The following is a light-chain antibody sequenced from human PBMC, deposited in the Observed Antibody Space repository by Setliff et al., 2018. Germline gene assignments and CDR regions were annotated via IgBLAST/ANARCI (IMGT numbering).Light chain of an antibody. CDR2: DVT. V-gene: IGLV2-14*01. CDR1: SSGGYNY. Sequence: QSALAQPASVSGSPGQSIAISCTATSSGGYNYVSWYQQRPGKAPNLLIYDVTKRPSGVSDRFSGSKSGNTASLTISGLQAEDEADYCCASYITVSAHMEFGGGTKGTVL. J-gene: IGLJ2*01. CDR3: ASYITVSAHME.